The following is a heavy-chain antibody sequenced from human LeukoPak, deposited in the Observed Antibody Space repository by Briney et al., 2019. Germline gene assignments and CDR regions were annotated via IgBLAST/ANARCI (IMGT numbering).Heavy chain of an antibody. J-gene: IGHJ3*02. Sequence: SETLSLTCPVSGGSISSSSYYWGWIRQPPGKGLEWIGSIYYSGSTYYNPSLKSRVTISVDTSKNQFSLKLSSVTAADTAVYYYARHPDYYDSSGYYYPDAFDIWRQGTMVTVSS. V-gene: IGHV4-39*01. CDR2: IYYSGST. D-gene: IGHD3-22*01. CDR1: GGSISSSSYY. CDR3: ARHPDYYDSSGYYYPDAFDI.